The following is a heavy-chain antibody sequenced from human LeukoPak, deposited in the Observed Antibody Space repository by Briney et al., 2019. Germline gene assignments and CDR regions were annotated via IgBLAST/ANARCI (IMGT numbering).Heavy chain of an antibody. D-gene: IGHD3-10*01. CDR2: ISGSGGST. J-gene: IGHJ3*02. V-gene: IGHV3-23*01. CDR3: AKALGAFDI. Sequence: QSGGSLRLSCAASGCTFSSYAMTWVRQAPGKGLEWVSGISGSGGSTYYADSVKGRVTISRDNSKNTLYLQMISLRAEDTAVYFCAKALGAFDIWGQGTMVTVSS. CDR1: GCTFSSYA.